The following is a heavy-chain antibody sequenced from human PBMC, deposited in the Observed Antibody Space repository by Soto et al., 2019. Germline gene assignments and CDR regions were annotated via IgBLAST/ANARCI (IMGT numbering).Heavy chain of an antibody. Sequence: PSETLSLTCTVSGGSISSYYWSWIRQPPGKGLEWIGYIYYSGSTNYNPSLKSRVTISVDTSKNQFSLKLSSVTAADTAVYYCARDDGDYGVDYWGQGTLVTVS. D-gene: IGHD4-17*01. V-gene: IGHV4-59*01. J-gene: IGHJ4*02. CDR1: GGSISSYY. CDR2: IYYSGST. CDR3: ARDDGDYGVDY.